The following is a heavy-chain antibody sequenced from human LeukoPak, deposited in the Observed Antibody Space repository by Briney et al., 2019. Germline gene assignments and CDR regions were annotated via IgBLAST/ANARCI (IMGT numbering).Heavy chain of an antibody. CDR3: ARYPGTATRGFHMDV. CDR1: GFTFSNYD. Sequence: GGSLRLSCAASGFTFSNYDMHWVRQAPGKGLEWLSLIWSDGRIEQYAASVKGRITISRDNSKNTVYLQMNSLRGEDTAVYYCARYPGTATRGFHMDVWGKGTRITVSS. CDR2: IWSDGRIE. J-gene: IGHJ6*03. V-gene: IGHV3-30*02. D-gene: IGHD6-13*01.